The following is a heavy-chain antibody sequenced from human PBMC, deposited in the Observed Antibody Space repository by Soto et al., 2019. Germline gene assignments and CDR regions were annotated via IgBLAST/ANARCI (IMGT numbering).Heavy chain of an antibody. D-gene: IGHD4-17*01. CDR3: ARGQRALITYGPFDP. Sequence: GGSLRLSCAASGFTLSSYAMSWVRQAPGQGLEWVSTFSGTGGYTYYADSVKGRFTISRDDSKNTLFLHMNSLRAEETAVYYCARGQRALITYGPFDPWGQGTLVTVPQ. CDR2: FSGTGGYT. V-gene: IGHV3-23*01. CDR1: GFTLSSYA. J-gene: IGHJ5*02.